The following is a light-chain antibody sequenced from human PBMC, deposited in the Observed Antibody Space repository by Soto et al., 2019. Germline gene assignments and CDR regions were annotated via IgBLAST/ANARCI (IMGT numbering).Light chain of an antibody. J-gene: IGLJ3*02. V-gene: IGLV2-23*02. CDR2: EVS. CDR3: CSYARNSTWV. Sequence: QSVLTQPASVSGSPGQSISISCAGTSSDVARYNLVSWYQQHPGKAPKLMIYEVSKRPSGVSNRFSGSKSGNTASLTISGLQAEDEAAYYCCSYARNSTWVFGGGTKLTVL. CDR1: SSDVARYNL.